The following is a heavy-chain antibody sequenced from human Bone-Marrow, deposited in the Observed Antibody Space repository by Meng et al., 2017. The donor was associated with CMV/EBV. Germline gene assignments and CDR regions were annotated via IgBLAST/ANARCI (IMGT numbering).Heavy chain of an antibody. D-gene: IGHD5-24*01. V-gene: IGHV3-74*01. CDR2: INSDGSST. CDR3: ARVREGYKLPFDY. J-gene: IGHJ4*02. CDR1: GFTFSSYW. Sequence: GESLKISCAASGFTFSSYWMHWVRQAPGKGLVWVSRINSDGSSTNYADSVKGRFTISRDNTKKTLYLQMNTLRAEDTAVYYCARVREGYKLPFDYWGQGTLVTVSS.